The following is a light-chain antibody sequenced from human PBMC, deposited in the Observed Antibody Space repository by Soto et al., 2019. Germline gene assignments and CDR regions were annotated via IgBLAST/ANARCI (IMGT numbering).Light chain of an antibody. J-gene: IGKJ1*01. CDR3: QHYNNWPRT. Sequence: ETVMTQTPATLSLSPGERATLTCWTSQSVSNHLAWYQQRPGQPSRLLIYSASTRATGVPPRFSGSGSGTEFTLTISSLQSEDSAVYYCQHYNNWPRTFGQGTKVEIK. CDR1: QSVSNH. V-gene: IGKV3-15*01. CDR2: SAS.